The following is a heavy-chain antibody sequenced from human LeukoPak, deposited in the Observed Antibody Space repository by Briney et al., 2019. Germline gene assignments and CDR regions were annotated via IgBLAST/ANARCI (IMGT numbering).Heavy chain of an antibody. CDR1: GGSFSGYY. D-gene: IGHD2-15*01. J-gene: IGHJ4*02. CDR3: ARVVVLAATHQEIDY. Sequence: SSETLSLTCAVYGGSFSGYYWSWILQPPGKGLDWIGESNHSGSTNYNPSLKSRVTISVDTSKNQFSLKLSSVTAADTAVYYCARVVVLAATHQEIDYWGQGTLVTVSS. V-gene: IGHV4-34*01. CDR2: SNHSGST.